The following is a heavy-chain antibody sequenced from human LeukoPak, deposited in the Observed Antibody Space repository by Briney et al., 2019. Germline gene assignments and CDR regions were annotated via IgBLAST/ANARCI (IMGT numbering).Heavy chain of an antibody. CDR1: GYTFTSYG. V-gene: IGHV1-18*01. CDR3: AGVMGGSYWCDWFDP. D-gene: IGHD1-26*01. CDR2: ISAYNGNT. J-gene: IGHJ5*02. Sequence: ASVKVSCKASGYTFTSYGISWVRQAPGQGLEWMGWISAYNGNTNYAQKLQGRVTMTTDTSTSTAYMELRSLRSDDTAVYYCAGVMGGSYWCDWFDPWGQGTLVTVSS.